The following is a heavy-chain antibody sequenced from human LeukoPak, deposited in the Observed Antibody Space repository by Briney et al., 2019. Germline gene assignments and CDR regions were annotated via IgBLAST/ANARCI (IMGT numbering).Heavy chain of an antibody. CDR1: GFTFSSYG. CDR3: ARDQGPVGSYFDY. V-gene: IGHV3-30*03. CDR2: ISYDGSNK. Sequence: PGRSLRLSCAASGFTFSSYGMHWVRQAPGKGLEWVAVISYDGSNKYYADSVKGRFTISRDNSKNTLYLEMNSLRAEDTAVYYCARDQGPVGSYFDYWGQGTLVTVSS. D-gene: IGHD3-10*01. J-gene: IGHJ4*02.